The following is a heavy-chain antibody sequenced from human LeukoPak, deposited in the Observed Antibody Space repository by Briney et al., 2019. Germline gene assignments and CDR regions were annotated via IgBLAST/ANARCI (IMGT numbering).Heavy chain of an antibody. D-gene: IGHD1-1*01. CDR2: ISGSGGST. CDR1: GFTFSSYA. J-gene: IGHJ4*02. V-gene: IGHV3-23*01. Sequence: PGGSLRLSCAASGFTFSSYAMSWVRQAPGKGLEWVSAISGSGGSTYYADSVKGRFTISRDNAKNSLYLQTNSLRAEDTAVYYCARALTTLTYEGYWGQGTLVTVSS. CDR3: ARALTTLTYEGY.